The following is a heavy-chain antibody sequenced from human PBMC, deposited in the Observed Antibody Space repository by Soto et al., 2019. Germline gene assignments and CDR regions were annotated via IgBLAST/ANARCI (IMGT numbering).Heavy chain of an antibody. Sequence: EVQLVESGGGLVKPGGSLRLSCAASGFTFSNAWMSWVRQAPGKGLEWVGRIKSKTDGGTTDYAAPVKGRFTISRDDSKNRMYLQMNSLKTEDTAVYYCNTVRINNWNDGAFDIWGQGTMVTVSS. V-gene: IGHV3-15*01. CDR2: IKSKTDGGTT. CDR1: GFTFSNAW. CDR3: NTVRINNWNDGAFDI. J-gene: IGHJ3*02. D-gene: IGHD1-20*01.